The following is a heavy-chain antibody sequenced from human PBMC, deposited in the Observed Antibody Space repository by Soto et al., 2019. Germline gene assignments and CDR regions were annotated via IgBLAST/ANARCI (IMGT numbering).Heavy chain of an antibody. Sequence: ASVKVSCKASGYTFTSYDINWVRQATGQGLEWMGWMNPNSGNTGYVQKFQGRVTMTRNTSISTAYMELSSLRSEDTDEYYCARAHCSGGSCYWFDPWGQGTLVTVSS. D-gene: IGHD2-15*01. V-gene: IGHV1-8*01. J-gene: IGHJ5*02. CDR2: MNPNSGNT. CDR1: GYTFTSYD. CDR3: ARAHCSGGSCYWFDP.